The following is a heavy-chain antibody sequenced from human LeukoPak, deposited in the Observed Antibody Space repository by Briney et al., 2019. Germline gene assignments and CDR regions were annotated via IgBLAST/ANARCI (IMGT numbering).Heavy chain of an antibody. Sequence: VASVKFSCKASAGTFSRYAISWVRQAPGQGLEWMGGIIPIFGTANYAQKFQGRVTITADESTSTAYMELSSLRSEDTAVYYCAAAAAGRNPADYWGQGTLVTVSS. CDR1: AGTFSRYA. D-gene: IGHD6-13*01. CDR2: IIPIFGTA. J-gene: IGHJ4*02. V-gene: IGHV1-69*13. CDR3: AAAAAGRNPADY.